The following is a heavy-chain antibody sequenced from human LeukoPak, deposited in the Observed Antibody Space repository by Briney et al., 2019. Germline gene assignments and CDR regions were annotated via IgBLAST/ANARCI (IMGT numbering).Heavy chain of an antibody. Sequence: SETLSLTCTVSGGSISSYYWSWIRQPAGKGLEWIGRIYTSGSTNYNPSLKSRVTMSVDTSKNQFSLKLSSVTAADTAVYYCARDHRGYSYGYPDYWGQGTLITVSS. J-gene: IGHJ4*02. CDR3: ARDHRGYSYGYPDY. V-gene: IGHV4-4*07. D-gene: IGHD5-18*01. CDR2: IYTSGST. CDR1: GGSISSYY.